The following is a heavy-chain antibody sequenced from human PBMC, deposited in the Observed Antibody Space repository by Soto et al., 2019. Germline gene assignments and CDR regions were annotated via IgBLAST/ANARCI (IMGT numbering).Heavy chain of an antibody. CDR2: IYYSGST. CDR1: GGSISSYY. J-gene: IGHJ4*02. Sequence: QVQLQESGPGLVKPSETLSLTCTVSGGSISSYYWSWIRQPPGKGLEWIGYIYYSGSTNYNPSLKTRVTIXXDXSXXQFPLQRSSVTAADTAVYCCARGTGLAVAGTGFDYWRQGTLVTVSS. V-gene: IGHV4-59*01. D-gene: IGHD6-19*01. CDR3: ARGTGLAVAGTGFDY.